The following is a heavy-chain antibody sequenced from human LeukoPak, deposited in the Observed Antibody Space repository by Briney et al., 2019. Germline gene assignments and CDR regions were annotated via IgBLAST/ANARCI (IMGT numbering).Heavy chain of an antibody. CDR1: GLTVSSNC. CDR2: ISSSSSYI. J-gene: IGHJ4*02. V-gene: IGHV3-21*01. D-gene: IGHD3-10*01. Sequence: PGGSLRLSCAASGLTVSSNCMSWVRQAPGKGLEWVSSISSSSSYIYYADSVKGRFTISRDNAKNSLYLQMNSLRAEDTAVYYCARAGWFGELSVYWGQGTLVTVSS. CDR3: ARAGWFGELSVY.